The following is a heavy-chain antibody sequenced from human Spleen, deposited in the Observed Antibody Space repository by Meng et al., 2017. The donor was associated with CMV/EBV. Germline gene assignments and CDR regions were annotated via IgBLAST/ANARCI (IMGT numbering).Heavy chain of an antibody. Sequence: GESLKISCAASGFTFSSYWLHWVRQAPGKGLVWVSVINPNGANTGYADSVKGRFTISRDNAKNTLYLQMNSLRAEDSAVYFCARDFVGATTNYFDYWGQGTLVTVSS. CDR1: GFTFSSYW. D-gene: IGHD1-26*01. CDR2: INPNGANT. J-gene: IGHJ4*02. CDR3: ARDFVGATTNYFDY. V-gene: IGHV3-74*01.